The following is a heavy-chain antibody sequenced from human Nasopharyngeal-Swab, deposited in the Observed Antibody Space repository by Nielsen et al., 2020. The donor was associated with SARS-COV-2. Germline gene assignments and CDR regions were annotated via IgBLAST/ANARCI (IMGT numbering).Heavy chain of an antibody. J-gene: IGHJ6*02. D-gene: IGHD3-10*01. CDR1: GYTLTELS. Sequence: ASVKVSCKVSGYTLTELSMHWVRQAPGKGLEWMGGFDPEDGETIYAQKFQGRVTMTEDTSTDTAYMGLSSLRSEDTAVYYCATDSPYGSGSYHYYYYGMDVWGQGTTVTVSS. V-gene: IGHV1-24*01. CDR3: ATDSPYGSGSYHYYYYGMDV. CDR2: FDPEDGET.